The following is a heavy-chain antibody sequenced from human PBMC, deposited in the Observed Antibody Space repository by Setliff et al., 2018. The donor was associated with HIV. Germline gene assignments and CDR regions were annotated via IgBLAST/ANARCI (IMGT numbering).Heavy chain of an antibody. V-gene: IGHV3-30*02. CDR1: EISFTFRSFG. CDR2: IWYDGSKE. CDR3: ARDRVEAERGAFDI. J-gene: IGHJ3*02. Sequence: GGSLRLSCAASEISFTFRSFGMHWVRQAPGKGPEWLAFIWYDGSKEYYADSVKGRFTLSRDNSKNTLFLQMNSLRPEDTAIYYCARDRVEAERGAFDIWGQGTMVTVSS. D-gene: IGHD1-26*01.